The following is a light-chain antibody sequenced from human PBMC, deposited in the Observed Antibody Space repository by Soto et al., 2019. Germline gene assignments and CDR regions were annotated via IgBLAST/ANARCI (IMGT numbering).Light chain of an antibody. Sequence: DIQVTKSPSSLSASVEDRVTITCRASQGINSYLAWYQQKPGKVPKLLIHAASTLQSGVPSRFSGSGSGTDFTLTIRSLQPEDVATYYCQKYESAPLTFGEGTKVDIK. CDR3: QKYESAPLT. V-gene: IGKV1-27*01. CDR2: AAS. J-gene: IGKJ4*01. CDR1: QGINSY.